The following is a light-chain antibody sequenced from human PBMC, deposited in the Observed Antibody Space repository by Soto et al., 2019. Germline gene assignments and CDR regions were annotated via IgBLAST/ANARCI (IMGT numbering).Light chain of an antibody. CDR3: CSYAGSSNWV. V-gene: IGLV2-23*02. CDR2: EVI. Sequence: QSAPTQPASVSGSLGQSITISCTGTSSDVGSYNLVSWYQQHPGKAPKLMIYEVIKRPSGVSNRFSGSKSGNTASLTISGLQAEDEADYYCCSYAGSSNWVFGGGTQLTVL. CDR1: SSDVGSYNL. J-gene: IGLJ3*02.